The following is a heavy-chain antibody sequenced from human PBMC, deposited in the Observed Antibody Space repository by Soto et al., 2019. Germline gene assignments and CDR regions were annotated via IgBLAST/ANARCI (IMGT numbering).Heavy chain of an antibody. V-gene: IGHV3-33*01. D-gene: IGHD2-15*01. CDR1: GFTFSSYA. Sequence: QVHLVEAGGGVVQPGGSLRLSCAASGFTFSSYAIHCVRQSPGKGLEWVAIIWFDGSNKYYADSVKGRFSISRDNPKNTLFLQMDSLRAEDTAVYYCARGQLPAATTYFDFWGQGTLVIVSS. CDR3: ARGQLPAATTYFDF. CDR2: IWFDGSNK. J-gene: IGHJ4*02.